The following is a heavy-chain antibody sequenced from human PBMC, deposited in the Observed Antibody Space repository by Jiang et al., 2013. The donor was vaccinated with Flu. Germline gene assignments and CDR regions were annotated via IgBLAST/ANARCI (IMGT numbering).Heavy chain of an antibody. Sequence: LLKPSETLSLTCTVSGGSVSSGSYYWSWIRQPPGKGLEWIGYIYYSGSTNYNPSLKSRVTISLDTSKNQFSLKLSSVTAADTAVYYCARQRSIPTNYYYGMDVWGQGTTVTVSS. CDR1: GGSVSSGSYY. V-gene: IGHV4-61*01. CDR2: IYYSGST. D-gene: IGHD2/OR15-2a*01. J-gene: IGHJ6*02. CDR3: ARQRSIPTNYYYGMDV.